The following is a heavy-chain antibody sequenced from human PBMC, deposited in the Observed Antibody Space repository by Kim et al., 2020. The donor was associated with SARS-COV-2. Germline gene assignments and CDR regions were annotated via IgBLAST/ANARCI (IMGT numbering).Heavy chain of an antibody. Sequence: KTQDSPKFPGRVTITRDTSANTAYMELSSLTSEDTAVYYCARDMNPTVYDYWGQGTLVTVSS. CDR3: ARDMNPTVYDY. D-gene: IGHD4-4*01. V-gene: IGHV1-3*01. CDR2: KT. J-gene: IGHJ4*02.